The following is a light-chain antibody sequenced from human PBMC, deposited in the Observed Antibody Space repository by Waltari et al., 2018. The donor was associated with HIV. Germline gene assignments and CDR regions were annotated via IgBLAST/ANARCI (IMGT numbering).Light chain of an antibody. CDR2: AAS. CDR1: QYINMY. CDR3: QQTFTLPLT. V-gene: IGKV1-39*01. Sequence: DIQITQSPSSLSASVGDRVTITCRTSQYINMYVNWYQQKPGKAPTLLIFAASTLHTEVPSRFSASGAGTIFSLAISSFQPDDVATYFCQQTFTLPLTFGAGTRVEI. J-gene: IGKJ4*01.